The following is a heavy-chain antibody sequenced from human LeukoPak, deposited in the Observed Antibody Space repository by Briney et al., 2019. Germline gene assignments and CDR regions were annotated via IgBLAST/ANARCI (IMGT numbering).Heavy chain of an antibody. CDR1: GFTFSNYG. V-gene: IGHV3-30*03. D-gene: IGHD1-26*01. J-gene: IGHJ4*02. Sequence: GRSLRLSCAASGFTFSNYGMHWVRQAPGKGLEWVAVISDDGSNRYYADSVKGRFTISRDNSKNTLYLQMNSLRAEDTAVYYCAGVGATGLDYWGQGTLVTVSS. CDR2: ISDDGSNR. CDR3: AGVGATGLDY.